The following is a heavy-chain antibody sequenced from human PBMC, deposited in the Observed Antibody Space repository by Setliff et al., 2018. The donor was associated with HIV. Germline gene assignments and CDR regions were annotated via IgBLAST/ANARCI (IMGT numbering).Heavy chain of an antibody. V-gene: IGHV1-69*13. Sequence: SVKVSCKASGGNFSSYAISWVRQAPGQGLDGMGGIIPIFGTANYAQKFQGRVTITADESTSTAYMALSSLGSEDTAVYYCARSPGYSRGWTPGYYYYMDDWGKGTTVTVSS. CDR3: ARSPGYSRGWTPGYYYYMDD. D-gene: IGHD6-19*01. CDR2: IIPIFGTA. CDR1: GGNFSSYA. J-gene: IGHJ6*03.